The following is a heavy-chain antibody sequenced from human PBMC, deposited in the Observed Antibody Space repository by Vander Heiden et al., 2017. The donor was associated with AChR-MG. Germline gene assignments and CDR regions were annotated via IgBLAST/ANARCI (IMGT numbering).Heavy chain of an antibody. CDR3: VREVSVRNALEI. V-gene: IGHV4-38-2*02. J-gene: IGHJ3*02. CDR1: GYSISGGYY. CDR2: VYHSGNT. Sequence: QVQLQESGPGLVKPAETLSLICGITGYSISGGYYWGWIRQPPGKGLEWMGSVYHSGNTYYKPSLKGRVSISVDTSKNQFSLNLTSVTAADTAVYYCVREVSVRNALEIWGPGATVTVAS.